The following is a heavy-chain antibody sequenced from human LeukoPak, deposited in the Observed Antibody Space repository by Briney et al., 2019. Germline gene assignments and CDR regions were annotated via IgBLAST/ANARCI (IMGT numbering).Heavy chain of an antibody. CDR3: ARGRNPYYVWGTYRAYFDY. CDR2: IYHSGST. Sequence: SETLSLTCTVSGGSICSGDYYWSWIRQPPGKGLEWIGYIYHSGSTYYNPSLTSRVTISVDTSTNQFSLKLTSVTAADTAMYFCARGRNPYYVWGTYRAYFDYWGQGTLVTVSS. CDR1: GGSICSGDYY. D-gene: IGHD3-16*02. V-gene: IGHV4-30-4*01. J-gene: IGHJ4*02.